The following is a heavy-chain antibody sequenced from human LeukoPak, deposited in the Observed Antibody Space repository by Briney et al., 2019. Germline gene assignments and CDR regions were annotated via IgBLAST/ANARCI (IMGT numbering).Heavy chain of an antibody. D-gene: IGHD1-26*01. CDR2: IWYDGSNK. V-gene: IGHV3-33*01. Sequence: PGRSLRVSCAASGFTFSSYGMHWVRQAPGKGLEWVAVIWYDGSNKYYADSVKGRFTISRDNSKNTLYLQMNSLRAEDTAVYYCAREGGRSGSHGPPLYWGQGTLVTVSS. CDR3: AREGGRSGSHGPPLY. J-gene: IGHJ4*02. CDR1: GFTFSSYG.